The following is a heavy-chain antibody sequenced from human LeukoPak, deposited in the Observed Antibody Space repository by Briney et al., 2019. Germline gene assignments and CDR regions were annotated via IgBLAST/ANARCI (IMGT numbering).Heavy chain of an antibody. J-gene: IGHJ5*02. CDR2: INHSGST. Sequence: PSETLSLTCAVYGGSFSGYYWSWIRQPPGKGLEWIGEINHSGSTNYNPSLKSRVTISVDTSKNQFSVKLSSVTAADTAVYYCARRERFLEWFDLEYNWFDPWGQGTLVTVSS. CDR3: ARRERFLEWFDLEYNWFDP. D-gene: IGHD3-3*01. V-gene: IGHV4-34*01. CDR1: GGSFSGYY.